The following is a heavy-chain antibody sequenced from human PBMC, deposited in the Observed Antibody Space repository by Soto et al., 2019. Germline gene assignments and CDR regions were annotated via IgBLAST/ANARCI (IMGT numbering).Heavy chain of an antibody. CDR1: VFTFSSFE. J-gene: IGHJ6*01. CDR2: INTAGSTK. D-gene: IGHD2-2*01. CDR3: ARAECSNPNCLTAYYSYGLDV. Sequence: WGSLGLSCASSVFTFSSFEMPWVRQAPGKGLDLVSYINTAGSTKYYAESVKGRFTISRDNARNSLFLQMNSLRAEDTAVYYCARAECSNPNCLTAYYSYGLDVWGQGTTVTVSS. V-gene: IGHV3-48*03.